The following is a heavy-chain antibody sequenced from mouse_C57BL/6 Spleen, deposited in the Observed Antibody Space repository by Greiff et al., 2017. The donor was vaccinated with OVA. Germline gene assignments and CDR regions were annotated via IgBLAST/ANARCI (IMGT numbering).Heavy chain of an antibody. Sequence: QVQLKEPGAELVRPGTSVKLSCKASGYTFTSYWMHWVKQRPGHGLEWIGVIDPSAGYTNYNQKFKGKATLTVDTSSSTAYMQLSSLTSEDSAVYYCASKGRAFDYWGQGTTLTVSS. J-gene: IGHJ2*01. D-gene: IGHD3-1*01. V-gene: IGHV1-59*01. CDR3: ASKGRAFDY. CDR1: GYTFTSYW. CDR2: IDPSAGYT.